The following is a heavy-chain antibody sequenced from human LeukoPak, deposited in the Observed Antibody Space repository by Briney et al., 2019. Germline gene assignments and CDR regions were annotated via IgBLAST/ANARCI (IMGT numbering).Heavy chain of an antibody. Sequence: RPGGSLRLSCAASGFTLSSYALTWVRQAPGKGLDWVSAISAGGGSTYYADSVKGRFTISRDNSENTVYLQMNSLRAEDTAVYYCARDTPDTGYGAFDIWGQGTMVTVSS. CDR1: GFTLSSYA. J-gene: IGHJ3*02. D-gene: IGHD6-13*01. CDR2: ISAGGGST. CDR3: ARDTPDTGYGAFDI. V-gene: IGHV3-23*01.